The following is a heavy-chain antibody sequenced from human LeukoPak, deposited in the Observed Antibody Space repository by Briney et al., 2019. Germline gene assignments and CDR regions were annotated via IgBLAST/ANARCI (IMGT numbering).Heavy chain of an antibody. CDR2: ISDSGSDT. V-gene: IGHV3-23*01. J-gene: IGHJ6*02. CDR3: ARTVGYCSSSSCYTGQINDYYYYGMDV. D-gene: IGHD2-2*02. CDR1: GFTFSSYA. Sequence: GGSVRLSCSGFTFSSYAMSWVRQAPGKGLEWVSTISDSGSDTYYADSVKGRFTISRDNSKNTLYLQMKGLRAEDTAVYYCARTVGYCSSSSCYTGQINDYYYYGMDVWGQGTTVTVSS.